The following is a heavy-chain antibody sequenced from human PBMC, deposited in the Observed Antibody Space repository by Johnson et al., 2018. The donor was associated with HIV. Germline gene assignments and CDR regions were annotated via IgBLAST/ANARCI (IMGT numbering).Heavy chain of an antibody. Sequence: YYMNWVRQAPGKGLEWVSVIGTAGDTYSADSVKGRFTISRDNAMNSLYLQMNSLRADDTAVYYCARFEGFITTLRVVGDAFDIWGQGTMVTVSS. CDR3: ARFEGFITTLRVVGDAFDI. V-gene: IGHV3-69-1*01. D-gene: IGHD3-10*01. CDR1: YY. J-gene: IGHJ3*02. CDR2: IGTAGDT.